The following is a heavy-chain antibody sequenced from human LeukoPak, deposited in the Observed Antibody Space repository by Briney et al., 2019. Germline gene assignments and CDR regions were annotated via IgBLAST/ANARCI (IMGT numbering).Heavy chain of an antibody. CDR3: ARVYNWNDGDYYYGMDV. CDR1: GYSFTSYW. J-gene: IGHJ6*04. Sequence: GESLKISCKGSGYSFTSYWIGWVHQLPGKGLEWMGIIYPGDSDTRYSPSFQGQVTISADKSISTAYLQWSSLKASDTAMYYCARVYNWNDGDYYYGMDVWGKGTTVTVSS. CDR2: IYPGDSDT. D-gene: IGHD1-1*01. V-gene: IGHV5-51*07.